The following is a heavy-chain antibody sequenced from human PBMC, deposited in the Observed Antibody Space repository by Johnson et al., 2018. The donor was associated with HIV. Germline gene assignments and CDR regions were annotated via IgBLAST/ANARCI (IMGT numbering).Heavy chain of an antibody. CDR2: IKQDGSEK. J-gene: IGHJ3*02. CDR1: GFTFSGSA. CDR3: ARDRSKGGAFDI. D-gene: IGHD2/OR15-2a*01. Sequence: VQLVESGGGVVQPGGSLKLSCAASGFTFSGSAMHWVRQASGKGLEWVANIKQDGSEKYYVDSVKGRFTISRDNAKDSLYLQMNSLRAGDTAVYYCARDRSKGGAFDIWGQGTMVTVSS. V-gene: IGHV3-7*01.